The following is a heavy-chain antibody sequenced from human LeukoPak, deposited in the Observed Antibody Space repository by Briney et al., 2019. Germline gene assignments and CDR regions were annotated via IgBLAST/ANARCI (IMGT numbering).Heavy chain of an antibody. CDR1: GGSISSHY. D-gene: IGHD2-2*01. J-gene: IGHJ6*02. CDR2: IYYSGST. Sequence: SETLSLTCTVSGGSISSHYWSWIRQPPGKGLEWIGYIYYSGSTNYNPSLKSRVTISVDTSKNQFSLNLSSATAADTAVYYCARDVVVVPAAIHYGMDVWGQGTTVTVSS. V-gene: IGHV4-59*11. CDR3: ARDVVVVPAAIHYGMDV.